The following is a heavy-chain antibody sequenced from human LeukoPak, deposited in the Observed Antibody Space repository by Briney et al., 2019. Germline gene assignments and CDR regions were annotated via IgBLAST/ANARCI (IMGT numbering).Heavy chain of an antibody. D-gene: IGHD3-10*01. CDR2: INTNTGNP. J-gene: IGHJ4*02. CDR3: ARSPNVLWFGEVSPAHFDY. V-gene: IGHV7-4-1*02. Sequence: ASVKVSCKASGYTFTSYAMNWVRQAPGQGLDWMGWINTNTGNPTYAQGFTGRFVFSLDTSVSTPYLQISSLKAEDTAVYYCARSPNVLWFGEVSPAHFDYWGQGPLVTVSS. CDR1: GYTFTSYA.